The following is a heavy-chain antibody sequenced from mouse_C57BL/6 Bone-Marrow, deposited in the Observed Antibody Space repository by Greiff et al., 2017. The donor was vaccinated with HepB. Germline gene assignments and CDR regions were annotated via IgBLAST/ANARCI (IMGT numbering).Heavy chain of an antibody. CDR2: IYPGDGDT. D-gene: IGHD2-12*01. Sequence: QVQLKESGAELVKPGASVKISCKASGYAFSSYWMNWVKQRPGKGLEWIGQIYPGDGDTNYNGKFKGKATLTADKSSSTAYMQLSSLTSEDSAVYFCARSGYSGAMDYWGQGTSVTVSS. V-gene: IGHV1-80*01. J-gene: IGHJ4*01. CDR3: ARSGYSGAMDY. CDR1: GYAFSSYW.